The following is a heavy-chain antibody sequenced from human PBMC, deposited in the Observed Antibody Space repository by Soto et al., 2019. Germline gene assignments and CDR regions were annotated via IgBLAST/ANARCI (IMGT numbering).Heavy chain of an antibody. CDR2: ISSSSSTM. D-gene: IGHD2-2*01. CDR1: GFTFSSYS. Sequence: GGSLRLSCAASGFTFSSYSMNWVRQAPGKGLEWVSYISSSSSTMYYADSVKGRFTISRDNAKNSLYLQMNSLRAEDTAVYYCAREYCSSTSCLNWFDPWGQGTLVTVSS. CDR3: AREYCSSTSCLNWFDP. J-gene: IGHJ5*02. V-gene: IGHV3-48*01.